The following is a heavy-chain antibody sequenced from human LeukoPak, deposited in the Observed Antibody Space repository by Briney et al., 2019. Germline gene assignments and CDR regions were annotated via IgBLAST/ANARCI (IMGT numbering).Heavy chain of an antibody. CDR2: ISSSSSYI. CDR1: GFTFSSYS. V-gene: IGHV3-21*01. J-gene: IGHJ3*02. D-gene: IGHD3-22*01. CDR3: AREKYYYDSSGSYDAFDI. Sequence: GGSLRLSCAASGFTFSSYSMNWVRQAPGQGLEWVSSISSSSSYIYYADSVKARFTISRDNAKNSLYLQMNSLRAEDTAVYYCAREKYYYDSSGSYDAFDIWGQGTMVTVSS.